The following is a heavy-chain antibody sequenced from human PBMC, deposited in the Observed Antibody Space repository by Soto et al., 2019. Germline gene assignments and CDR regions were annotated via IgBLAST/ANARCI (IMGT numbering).Heavy chain of an antibody. CDR2: IYYSGST. CDR1: GGSLSSCGYY. D-gene: IGHD6-25*01. CDR3: ARVSSGLDAFDI. Sequence: SETLSLTCTVPGGSLSSCGYYWSWIRQHPGKGLEWIGYIYYSGSTYYNPSLKSRVTISVDTSKNQFSLKLSSVTAADTAVYYCARVSSGLDAFDIWGQRTMVTVSS. V-gene: IGHV4-31*03. J-gene: IGHJ3*02.